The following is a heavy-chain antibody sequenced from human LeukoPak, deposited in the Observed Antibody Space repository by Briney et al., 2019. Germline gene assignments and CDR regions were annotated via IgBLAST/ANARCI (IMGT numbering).Heavy chain of an antibody. Sequence: SVKVSCKASGGTFSSYAISWVRQAPGQGLEWMGRIIPIFGTANYAQKFQGRVTITTDESTSTAYMELSSLRSEDTAVYYCARGTAMVLHYYYYMDVWGKGTTVTVSS. D-gene: IGHD5-18*01. J-gene: IGHJ6*03. CDR2: IIPIFGTA. CDR1: GGTFSSYA. CDR3: ARGTAMVLHYYYYMDV. V-gene: IGHV1-69*05.